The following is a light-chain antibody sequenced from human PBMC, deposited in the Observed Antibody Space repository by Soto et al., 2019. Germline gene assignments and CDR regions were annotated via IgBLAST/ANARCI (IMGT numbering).Light chain of an antibody. V-gene: IGKV2-28*01. CDR3: LQALQTPRLV. Sequence: DIVMTQSPLSLPVTPGEPASISCRSSQSLLHSNGYNYLDWYLQKPGQSPKLLIYLGANRASGVADRFNGSGSGTDFTLKISRVEAEDVGVYYCLQALQTPRLVFGQGTRLEIK. CDR1: QSLLHSNGYNY. CDR2: LGA. J-gene: IGKJ5*01.